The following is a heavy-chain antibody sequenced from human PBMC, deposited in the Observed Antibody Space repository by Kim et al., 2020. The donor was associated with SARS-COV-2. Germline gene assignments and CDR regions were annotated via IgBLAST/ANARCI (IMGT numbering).Heavy chain of an antibody. Sequence: YAQKRRGRVTMTADASTSTAYMERSSLRAEDTAVYYCARILSSSFKNFDYWGQGTLVTVSS. V-gene: IGHV1-69*01. J-gene: IGHJ4*02. CDR3: ARILSSSFKNFDY. D-gene: IGHD6-13*01.